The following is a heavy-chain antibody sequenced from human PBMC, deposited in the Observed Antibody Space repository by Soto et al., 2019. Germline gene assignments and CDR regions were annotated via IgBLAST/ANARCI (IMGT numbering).Heavy chain of an antibody. CDR2: IGTAGVA. CDR3: ARAAAGGAYYDL. CDR1: GFSFSEYD. J-gene: IGHJ4*02. D-gene: IGHD6-13*01. Sequence: GESLRLSCAASGFSFSEYDMHWVRQPTGKVLEWVSAIGTAGVAYYPDSVKGRFTISRENAKNSLYLQLNILSFDDTVVNSCARAAAGGAYYDLWGQGTLVTVSS. V-gene: IGHV3-13*01.